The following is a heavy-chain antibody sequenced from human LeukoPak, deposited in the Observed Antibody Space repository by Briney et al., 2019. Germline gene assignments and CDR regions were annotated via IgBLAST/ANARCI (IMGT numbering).Heavy chain of an antibody. CDR3: ARFGPYGGDSGPWFDP. CDR2: MYYSANT. D-gene: IGHD4-23*01. J-gene: IGHJ5*02. Sequence: WVRQAPGKGLEWIGSMYYSANTYYNPSLKSRVTISVDTSKNQFSLKLTSVTAADTAVYYCARFGPYGGDSGPWFDPWGQGTLVTVSS. V-gene: IGHV4-39*01.